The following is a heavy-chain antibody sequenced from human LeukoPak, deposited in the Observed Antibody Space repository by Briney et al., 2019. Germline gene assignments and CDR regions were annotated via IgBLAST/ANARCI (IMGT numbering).Heavy chain of an antibody. CDR3: ARTAYGSGSYYFDY. Sequence: SETLSLTCTVSGGSISSGSHYWSWIRQPAGKGLEWIGRIYTSGSTNYNPSLKSRVTISVDTSKKQFSLKLSSVTAADTAVYYCARTAYGSGSYYFDYWGQGTLVTVSS. CDR2: IYTSGST. CDR1: GGSISSGSHY. D-gene: IGHD3-10*01. J-gene: IGHJ4*02. V-gene: IGHV4-61*02.